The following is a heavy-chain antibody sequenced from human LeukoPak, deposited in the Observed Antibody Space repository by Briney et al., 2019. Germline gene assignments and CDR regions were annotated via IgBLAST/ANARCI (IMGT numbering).Heavy chain of an antibody. V-gene: IGHV3-74*01. D-gene: IGHD1-26*01. CDR2: INSDGSST. CDR3: ARDSGATSCFDY. Sequence: GGSLRLSCAASGFTFSSYWVHWVRQAPGKGLVWVSRINSDGSSTSYADSVKGRFTISRDNAKNTLYLQMNSLRAEDTAVYYCARDSGATSCFDYWGQGTLVTVSS. J-gene: IGHJ4*02. CDR1: GFTFSSYW.